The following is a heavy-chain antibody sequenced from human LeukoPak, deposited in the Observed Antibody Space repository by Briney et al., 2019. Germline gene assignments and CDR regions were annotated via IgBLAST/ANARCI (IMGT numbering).Heavy chain of an antibody. V-gene: IGHV4-39*01. D-gene: IGHD1-1*01. Sequence: SETLSLTCTVSGGSLSSPSYFCGWIRQAPGMGLEWIATINYSGTTFYNPSLKSRLTTSVDPSNNQFSLKLSSVTAADTAVYYCARLRGGVQLWGDWGQGALVTVSS. CDR2: INYSGTT. CDR1: GGSLSSPSYF. J-gene: IGHJ4*02. CDR3: ARLRGGVQLWGD.